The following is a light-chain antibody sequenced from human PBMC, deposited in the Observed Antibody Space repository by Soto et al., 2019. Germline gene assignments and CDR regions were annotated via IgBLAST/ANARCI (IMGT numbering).Light chain of an antibody. CDR2: DVS. CDR1: SSDVGGYNY. J-gene: IGLJ2*01. Sequence: QSALTQPASVSGSPGQSITISCTGTSSDVGGYNYVSWYQQHPGKAPKLMIYDVSNRPSGVSNRFSGSKSGNTASLTISGLQAEDEADSYCSSYTSSSTLVVFCGGTKLTVL. V-gene: IGLV2-14*01. CDR3: SSYTSSSTLVV.